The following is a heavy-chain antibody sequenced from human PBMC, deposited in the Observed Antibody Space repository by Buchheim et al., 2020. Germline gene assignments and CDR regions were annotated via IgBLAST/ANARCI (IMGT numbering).Heavy chain of an antibody. J-gene: IGHJ6*02. CDR2: INPNSGGT. V-gene: IGHV1-2*04. Sequence: QVQLVQSGAEVKKPGASVKVSCKASGYTFTGYYMHWVRQAPGQGLEWMGWINPNSGGTNYAQKFQGWVTMTRDTSISTAYMELSRLRSDDTAVYYCARGWGYYGSGSYYYYYYYGMDVWGQGTT. CDR1: GYTFTGYY. D-gene: IGHD3-10*01. CDR3: ARGWGYYGSGSYYYYYYYGMDV.